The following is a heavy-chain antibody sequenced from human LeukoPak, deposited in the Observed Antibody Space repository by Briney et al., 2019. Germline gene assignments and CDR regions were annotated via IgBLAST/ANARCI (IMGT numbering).Heavy chain of an antibody. CDR3: ARGGWGPTVTPLRY. J-gene: IGHJ4*02. Sequence: SQTLSLTCTVSGGSISSGNYYWSWIRQPAGKGLEWIGRIHPSGSTNYNPSLKSRVTISVDTSKNQFSLKLSSVTAADTAVYYCARGGWGPTVTPLRYWGQGTLVTVSS. D-gene: IGHD4-17*01. CDR2: IHPSGST. CDR1: GGSISSGNYY. V-gene: IGHV4-61*02.